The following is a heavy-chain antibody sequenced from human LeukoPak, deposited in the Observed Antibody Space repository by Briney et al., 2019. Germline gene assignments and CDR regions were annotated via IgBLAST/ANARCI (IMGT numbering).Heavy chain of an antibody. CDR1: GFTVRSNY. J-gene: IGHJ4*02. D-gene: IGHD3-22*01. CDR3: ARGGGYYDSSGNFDY. V-gene: IGHV3-53*01. CDR2: IYSGGKT. Sequence: GGSLRLSCAASGFTVRSNYLSWVRQAPGKGLEWVSVIYSGGKTYYADSVKGRFTISRDNSKNTLYLQMNSLRAEDTAVYYCARGGGYYDSSGNFDYWGQGTLVTVSS.